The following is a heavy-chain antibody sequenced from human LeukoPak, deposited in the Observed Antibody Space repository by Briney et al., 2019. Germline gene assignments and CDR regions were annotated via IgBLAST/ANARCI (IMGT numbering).Heavy chain of an antibody. Sequence: PSETLSLTCAVSGYSISSGYFWDWIRQPPGKGLEWIGSIFHSGRTYYNPSLKSRVTISVDTSKNHFSLRLSSVTAADTAVYYCARRSGSGWNYFDYWGQGTLVTVSS. J-gene: IGHJ4*02. CDR2: IFHSGRT. V-gene: IGHV4-38-2*01. CDR3: ARRSGSGWNYFDY. CDR1: GYSISSGYF. D-gene: IGHD6-19*01.